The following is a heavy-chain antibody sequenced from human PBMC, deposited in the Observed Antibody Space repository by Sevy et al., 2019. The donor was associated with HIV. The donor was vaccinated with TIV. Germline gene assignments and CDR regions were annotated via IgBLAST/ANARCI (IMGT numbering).Heavy chain of an antibody. V-gene: IGHV3-23*01. CDR2: ISGSGGST. Sequence: GGSLRLSCAASGFTFSSYWMSWVRQAPGKGLEWVSAISGSGGSTYYADSVKGRFTISRDNSKNTLYLQMNSLRAEDTAVYYCAKTRGIVGAYYYYGMDVWGQGTTVTVS. CDR1: GFTFSSYW. CDR3: AKTRGIVGAYYYYGMDV. D-gene: IGHD1-26*01. J-gene: IGHJ6*02.